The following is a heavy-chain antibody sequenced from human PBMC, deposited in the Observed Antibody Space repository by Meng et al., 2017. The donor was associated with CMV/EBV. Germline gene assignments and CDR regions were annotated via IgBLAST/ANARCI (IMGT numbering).Heavy chain of an antibody. Sequence: ASVKVSCKASGYTFTSYYMHWVRQAPGQGLEWMGIINPSGGSTSYAQKFQGRVTMTRDTSTSTVYMELSSLRSEDTAVYYCARDQARKWGYGSGGGYYYGMDVWGQGTTVTVSS. V-gene: IGHV1-46*01. D-gene: IGHD3-10*01. CDR3: ARDQARKWGYGSGGGYYYGMDV. CDR1: GYTFTSYY. J-gene: IGHJ6*02. CDR2: INPSGGST.